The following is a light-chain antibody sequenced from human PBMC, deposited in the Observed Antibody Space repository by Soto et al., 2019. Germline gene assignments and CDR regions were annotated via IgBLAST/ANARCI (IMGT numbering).Light chain of an antibody. CDR2: DAS. CDR3: QQYGSSPYT. Sequence: EIVLTQSPATLSLSPGERATLSCRATQSVRSSLAWYLQQPGQAPRLLIYDASSRATGIPDRFSGTGSGTDFTLTISRLEPEDFAVYYCQQYGSSPYTFGLGTKLEIK. V-gene: IGKV3-20*01. J-gene: IGKJ2*01. CDR1: QSVRSS.